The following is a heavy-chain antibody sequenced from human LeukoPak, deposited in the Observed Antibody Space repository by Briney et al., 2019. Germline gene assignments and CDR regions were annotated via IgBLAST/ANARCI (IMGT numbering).Heavy chain of an antibody. J-gene: IGHJ4*02. Sequence: SVKVSCKASGGTFSSYAISWVRQAPGQGLEWMGGIIPIFGTANYAQKFQGRVTITADKSTSTAYMELSSLRSEDTAVYYCARRAGAGPYYFDYWGQGTLVTVSS. V-gene: IGHV1-69*06. CDR3: ARRAGAGPYYFDY. CDR1: GGTFSSYA. D-gene: IGHD6-19*01. CDR2: IIPIFGTA.